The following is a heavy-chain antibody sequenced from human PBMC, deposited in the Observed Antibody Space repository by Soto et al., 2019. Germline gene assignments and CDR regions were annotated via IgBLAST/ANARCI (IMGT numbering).Heavy chain of an antibody. D-gene: IGHD2-15*01. CDR3: ARGDCVGGSCYSLAGSFYYYMDA. CDR1: GFTFRNYW. Sequence: EVQLVESGGGLVQPGGSLRLSCAASGFTFRNYWMYWVRQAPGQGLEWVSRINGDGSVSSYADSVKGRLTISRDNVKNTLYLLMDSLRAEDTAVYYCARGDCVGGSCYSLAGSFYYYMDAWEKGPRSPSS. J-gene: IGHJ6*03. V-gene: IGHV3-74*02. CDR2: INGDGSVS.